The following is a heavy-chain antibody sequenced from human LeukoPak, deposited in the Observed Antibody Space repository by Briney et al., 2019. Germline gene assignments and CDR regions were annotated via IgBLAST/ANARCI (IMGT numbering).Heavy chain of an antibody. Sequence: PGGSLRLSCAAAGFTLSSSSMNWVRQTPGKGLEWVSSISGESKYIYYADSVTGRSTISRDNAKNSLYLQMNSLRAEDTAVYYCARGAVFQGNYDYWGQGTQVTVSS. D-gene: IGHD3-10*01. V-gene: IGHV3-21*01. CDR2: ISGESKYI. CDR3: ARGAVFQGNYDY. J-gene: IGHJ4*02. CDR1: GFTLSSSS.